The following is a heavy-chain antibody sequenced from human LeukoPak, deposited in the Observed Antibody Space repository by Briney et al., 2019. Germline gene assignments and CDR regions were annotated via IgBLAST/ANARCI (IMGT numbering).Heavy chain of an antibody. D-gene: IGHD2-15*01. CDR2: IYRGFST. CDR1: GFTVSSNY. Sequence: GGSLRLSCAASGFTVSSNYMSWVRQAPGKGLEWVSVIYRGFSTYYVDSVKGRFTISRHNSKNTLYLQMNSLRAEDTAVYYCAKGWCSGGSCLFDYWGQGTLVTVSS. V-gene: IGHV3-53*04. J-gene: IGHJ4*02. CDR3: AKGWCSGGSCLFDY.